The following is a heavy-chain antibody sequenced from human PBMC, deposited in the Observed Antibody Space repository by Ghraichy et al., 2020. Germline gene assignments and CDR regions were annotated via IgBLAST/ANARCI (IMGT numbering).Heavy chain of an antibody. Sequence: SETLSLTCAVYGGSFSGYYWSWIRQPPGKGLEWIGEINHSGSTNYNPSLKSRVTISVDTSKNQFSLKLSSVTAADTAVYYCARPNYYDSSGLEYWGQGTLVTVSS. D-gene: IGHD3-22*01. CDR3: ARPNYYDSSGLEY. CDR2: INHSGST. J-gene: IGHJ4*02. CDR1: GGSFSGYY. V-gene: IGHV4-34*01.